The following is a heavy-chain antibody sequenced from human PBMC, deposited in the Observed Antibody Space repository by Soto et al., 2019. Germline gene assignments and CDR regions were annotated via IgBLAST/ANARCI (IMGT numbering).Heavy chain of an antibody. J-gene: IGHJ4*02. D-gene: IGHD5-12*01. CDR1: GGSISSGDYY. CDR3: ARRRYGDFDY. CDR2: IYYSGST. Sequence: SETLSLTRNVSGGSISSGDYYWSWIRQPPGKGLEWIGYIYYSGSTYYNPSLKSRVTISVDTSKNQFSLRLSSVTAADTAVYYCARRRYGDFDYWGQGTLVTVSS. V-gene: IGHV4-30-4*01.